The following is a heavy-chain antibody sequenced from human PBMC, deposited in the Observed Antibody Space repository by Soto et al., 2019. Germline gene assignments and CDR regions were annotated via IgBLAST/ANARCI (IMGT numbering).Heavy chain of an antibody. D-gene: IGHD3-22*01. J-gene: IGHJ4*02. V-gene: IGHV3-21*01. CDR3: ARGRRHDSSGYYFDY. CDR2: ISSSNYI. Sequence: VQLVESGGGLVKPGGSLRLSCSASGFTFSDYSMNWVRQAPGKGLEWVSFISSSNYITYADSLKGRFIISRDNTKNSLFLQMNSLRVEDTAVYYCARGRRHDSSGYYFDYWGQGNLVTVSS. CDR1: GFTFSDYS.